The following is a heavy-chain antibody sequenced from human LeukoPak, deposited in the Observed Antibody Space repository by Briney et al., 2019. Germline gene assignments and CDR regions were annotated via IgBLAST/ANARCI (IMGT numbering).Heavy chain of an antibody. D-gene: IGHD3-22*01. J-gene: IGHJ4*02. CDR1: GGSFSGYY. V-gene: IGHV4-34*01. Sequence: SETLSLTCAVYGGSFSGYYWSWVRQPPGKGLEWIGEINHSGSTNYNPSLKSRVTISVDTSKNQFSLKRSSVTAADTAVYYCARASHYYDSSGYSSADGARSDYWGQGTLVTVSS. CDR3: ARASHYYDSSGYSSADGARSDY. CDR2: INHSGST.